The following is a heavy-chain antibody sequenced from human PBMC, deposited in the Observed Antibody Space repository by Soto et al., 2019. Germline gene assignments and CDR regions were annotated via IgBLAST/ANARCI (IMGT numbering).Heavy chain of an antibody. CDR3: ARKKRLTSIYFDY. J-gene: IGHJ4*02. V-gene: IGHV4-31*01. Sequence: QVQLQESGPGLVKPSQTLSLTCTVSGGSISSGGYYWSWIRQHPGKGLEWIGYIYYSGSTYYNPSLKSLVTTSVDTSKNQFSLKLSSVTAADTAVYYCARKKRLTSIYFDYWGQGTLVTVSS. CDR2: IYYSGST. D-gene: IGHD3-3*01. CDR1: GGSISSGGYY.